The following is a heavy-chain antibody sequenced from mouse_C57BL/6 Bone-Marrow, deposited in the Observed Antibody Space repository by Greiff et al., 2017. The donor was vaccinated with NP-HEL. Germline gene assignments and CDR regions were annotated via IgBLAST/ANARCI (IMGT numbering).Heavy chain of an antibody. D-gene: IGHD2-4*01. CDR2: IDPSDSYT. CDR3: ARYDYGLYYYAMDY. CDR1: GYTFTSYW. Sequence: QVQLQQPGAELVRPGTSVKLSCKASGYTFTSYWMHWVKQRPGQGLEWIGVIDPSDSYTNYNQKFKGKATLTVDTSSSTAYMQLSSLTSEDSAVYYGARYDYGLYYYAMDYWGQGTSVTVSS. J-gene: IGHJ4*01. V-gene: IGHV1-59*01.